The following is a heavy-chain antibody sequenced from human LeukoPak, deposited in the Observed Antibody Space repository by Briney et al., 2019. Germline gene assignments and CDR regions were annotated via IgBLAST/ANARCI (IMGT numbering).Heavy chain of an antibody. CDR2: IYSGGST. Sequence: QSGGSLRLSCAASGFTVSSNYMSWVRQAPGKGLEWVSVIYSGGSTYYADSVKGGFTISRDNSKNTLYLQMNSLRAEDTAVYYCARVSLIAARPTFDIWGQGTMVTVSS. J-gene: IGHJ3*02. CDR3: ARVSLIAARPTFDI. V-gene: IGHV3-66*01. CDR1: GFTVSSNY. D-gene: IGHD6-6*01.